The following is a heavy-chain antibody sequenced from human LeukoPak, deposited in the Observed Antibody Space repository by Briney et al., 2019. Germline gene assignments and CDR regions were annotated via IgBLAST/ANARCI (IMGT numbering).Heavy chain of an antibody. D-gene: IGHD3-22*01. V-gene: IGHV4-34*01. CDR1: GESFSGHY. Sequence: SETLSLTCAVYGESFSGHYWSWIRQPPGKGLEWIGEIDHSGSTNYNPSLKSRVTLSVDTSKNQFSLKLRSVTAADMAVYYCARRPRNTETYDAPSGLDSWGQGTLVTVSS. CDR2: IDHSGST. CDR3: ARRPRNTETYDAPSGLDS. J-gene: IGHJ4*02.